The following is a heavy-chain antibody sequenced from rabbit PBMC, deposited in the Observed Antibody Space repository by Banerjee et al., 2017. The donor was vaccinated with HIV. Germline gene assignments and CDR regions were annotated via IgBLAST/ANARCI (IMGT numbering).Heavy chain of an antibody. CDR2: IYAGSTGST. J-gene: IGHJ4*01. CDR1: GFSFTNNYW. CDR3: AREYGGYGQM. Sequence: QEQLEESGGDLVKPEGSLTLTCTASGFSFTNNYWICWVRQAPGKGLEWIACIYAGSTGSTYYASWAKGRFTISSTSSTTVTLQMTSLTAADTATYFCAREYGGYGQMWGPGTLVTVS. V-gene: IGHV1S45*01. D-gene: IGHD2-1*01.